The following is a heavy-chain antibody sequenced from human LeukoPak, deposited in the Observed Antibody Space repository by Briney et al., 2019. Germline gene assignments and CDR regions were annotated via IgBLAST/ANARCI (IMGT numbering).Heavy chain of an antibody. D-gene: IGHD5-18*01. CDR2: ITSTSSAT. CDR3: ARAIASYGDSAY. Sequence: GGSLRLSCAASGSKFSSFSMDWVRQAPGKGLEWLSYITSTSSATYYADSLQGRFTISRDNAKNPLYLQINSLRADDTAVYYCARAIASYGDSAYWGQGTLVTVSS. J-gene: IGHJ4*02. CDR1: GSKFSSFS. V-gene: IGHV3-48*04.